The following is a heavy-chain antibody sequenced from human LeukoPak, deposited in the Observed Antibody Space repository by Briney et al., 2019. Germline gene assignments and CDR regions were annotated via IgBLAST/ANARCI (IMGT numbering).Heavy chain of an antibody. J-gene: IGHJ4*02. Sequence: GGSLRLSCAASGFTFSSYAMSWVRQAPGKGLEWVSAITGSGDTTYYAHPVKGRFTISRDNSKNTVYLQMHSLRAEDTAIYYCANRRCTSNSCYLEYWGQGTLVTVSS. V-gene: IGHV3-23*01. CDR3: ANRRCTSNSCYLEY. CDR2: ITGSGDTT. D-gene: IGHD2-2*01. CDR1: GFTFSSYA.